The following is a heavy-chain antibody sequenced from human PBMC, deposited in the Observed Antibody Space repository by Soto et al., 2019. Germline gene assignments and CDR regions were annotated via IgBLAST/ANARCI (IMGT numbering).Heavy chain of an antibody. J-gene: IGHJ4*02. CDR1: GFTFSSYA. Sequence: GGSLRLSCAASGFTFSSYAMSWVRQAPGKGLEWVSAISGSGGSTYYADSVKGRFTISRDNSKNTLYLQMNSLRAEDTAVYYYAKDKNVDIVATIPGSPFSDYWGQGTLVTVSS. D-gene: IGHD5-12*01. CDR2: ISGSGGST. V-gene: IGHV3-23*01. CDR3: AKDKNVDIVATIPGSPFSDY.